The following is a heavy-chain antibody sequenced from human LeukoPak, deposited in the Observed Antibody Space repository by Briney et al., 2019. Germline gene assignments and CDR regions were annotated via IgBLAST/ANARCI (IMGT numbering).Heavy chain of an antibody. J-gene: IGHJ4*02. Sequence: GGSLRLSCAASGFTFGNYWMSWVHQAPGGGLQWVASMKGDGSHIYYVDSVKGRFIISRDNARNSLYLQMSSLRVEDTAIYYCARLFGGVTTYDYWGQGAQVTVSS. D-gene: IGHD2-8*02. CDR1: GFTFGNYW. CDR3: ARLFGGVTTYDY. CDR2: MKGDGSHI. V-gene: IGHV3-7*01.